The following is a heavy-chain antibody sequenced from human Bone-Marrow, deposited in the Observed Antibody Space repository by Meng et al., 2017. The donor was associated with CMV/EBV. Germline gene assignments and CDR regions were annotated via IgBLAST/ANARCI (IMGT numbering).Heavy chain of an antibody. CDR2: ISGSGGST. CDR3: ARVLRYFDWSPPFDY. Sequence: GESLKISCAASGFTFDDYAMHWVRQAPGKGLEWVSAISGSGGSTYYADSVKGRFTISRDNSKNTLYLQMNSLRAEDTAVYYCARVLRYFDWSPPFDYWGQGTLVTVSS. CDR1: GFTFDDYA. D-gene: IGHD3-9*01. V-gene: IGHV3-23*01. J-gene: IGHJ4*02.